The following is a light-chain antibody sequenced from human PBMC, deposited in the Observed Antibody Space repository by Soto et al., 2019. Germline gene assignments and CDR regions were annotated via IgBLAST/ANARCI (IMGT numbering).Light chain of an antibody. Sequence: QPASVSGSPGQSITISCTGSSSDVGAYNYVSWYQQHPGKAPRLMIYEVTNRPSGVSNRFSGSKSGNTASLTISGLRAEDEADYYCSSYTSGSTLVVFGGGTQLTVL. V-gene: IGLV2-14*01. CDR1: SSDVGAYNY. CDR3: SSYTSGSTLVV. J-gene: IGLJ2*01. CDR2: EVT.